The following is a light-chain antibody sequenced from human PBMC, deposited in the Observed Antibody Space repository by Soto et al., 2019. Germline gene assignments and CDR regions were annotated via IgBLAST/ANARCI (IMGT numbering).Light chain of an antibody. CDR2: GTS. CDR3: QQYNNWPRT. J-gene: IGKJ1*01. CDR1: QSVSTN. V-gene: IGKV3-15*01. Sequence: EIVMTQSPAVLSVSPGERATLSRRASQSVSTNLAWYQQKPGQAPSLLIYGTSTRATGIPARSSGSGSGTEFTLTISSLQSEDFAVYYCQQYNNWPRTFGQGTKVEIK.